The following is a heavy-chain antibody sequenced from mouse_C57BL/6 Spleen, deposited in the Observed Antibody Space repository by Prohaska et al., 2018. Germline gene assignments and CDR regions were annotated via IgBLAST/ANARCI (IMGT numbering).Heavy chain of an antibody. J-gene: IGHJ3*01. D-gene: IGHD1-3*01. Sequence: VQLQESGPGLVKPSQSLSLTCSVTCYSIPSGSYGTWIRQFPGNKLEWMGDISYDGSNNYNPSLKNRNSITCDTSKNQLILKLNSVTTEDTATYYCAKDSSLAYWGQGTLVTVSS. V-gene: IGHV3-6*01. CDR3: AKDSSLAY. CDR2: ISYDGSN. CDR1: CYSIPSGSY.